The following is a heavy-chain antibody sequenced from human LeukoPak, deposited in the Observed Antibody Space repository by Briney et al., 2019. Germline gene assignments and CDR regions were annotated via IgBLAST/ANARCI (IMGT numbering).Heavy chain of an antibody. D-gene: IGHD1-7*01. CDR2: IYYTGRT. J-gene: IGHJ3*01. Sequence: PSETLSLTCTVSGGFISSYYWSWIRQPPGKGLEWIGCIYYTGRTNYNPSLKSRVAISVDTSKNQFSLRLYFVTAADTAVYYCARQPNWNYDAFDFWGQGTMVTVSS. CDR3: ARQPNWNYDAFDF. CDR1: GGFISSYY. V-gene: IGHV4-59*01.